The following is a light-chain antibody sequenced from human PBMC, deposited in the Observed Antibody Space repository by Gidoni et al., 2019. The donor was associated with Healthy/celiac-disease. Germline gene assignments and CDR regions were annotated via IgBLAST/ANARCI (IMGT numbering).Light chain of an antibody. Sequence: AIRMTQYPSSLSASTGDRVTITCRASQGISSYLAWYQQKPGKAPKLLIYAASTLQSGVPSRFSGSGSGTEFTLTISCLQSEDFATYYCQQYYSYPPFFGQGTKLEIK. CDR1: QGISSY. V-gene: IGKV1-8*01. CDR2: AAS. CDR3: QQYYSYPPF. J-gene: IGKJ2*01.